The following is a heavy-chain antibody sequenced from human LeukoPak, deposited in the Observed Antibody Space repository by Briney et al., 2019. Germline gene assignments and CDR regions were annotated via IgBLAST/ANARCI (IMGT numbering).Heavy chain of an antibody. CDR2: ISSRSSTI. D-gene: IGHD2-15*01. V-gene: IGHV3-48*02. J-gene: IGHJ4*02. CDR3: ARGCSGGSCFGDFDY. Sequence: PGGSLGLSCVASGFTFSSYGMNWVRQAPGKGLEWISYISSRSSTIYYADSVKGRFTISRDNAKNSLYLQMNSLRDEDTAVYYCARGCSGGSCFGDFDYWGQGTLGTVSS. CDR1: GFTFSSYG.